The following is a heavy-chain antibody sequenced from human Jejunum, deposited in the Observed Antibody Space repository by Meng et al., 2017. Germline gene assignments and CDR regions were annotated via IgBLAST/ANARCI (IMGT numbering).Heavy chain of an antibody. CDR1: GGSIRSSSYC. Sequence: GSLRLSCTVSGGSIRSSSYCWGWIRQSPGKGLEWIGNIYYSGSTYYNPSLGSRVTISLDATKNQFSLKLKSVSAADAAIYYCESGVVMVTAPPEYWGQGTLVTVSS. CDR3: ESGVVMVTAPPEY. D-gene: IGHD2-21*02. V-gene: IGHV4-39*07. CDR2: IYYSGST. J-gene: IGHJ4*02.